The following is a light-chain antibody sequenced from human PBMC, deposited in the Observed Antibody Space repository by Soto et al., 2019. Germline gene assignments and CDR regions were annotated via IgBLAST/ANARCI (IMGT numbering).Light chain of an antibody. CDR3: QQRSNWPPLIT. CDR2: DAS. Sequence: EIVLTQSPATLSLSPGERATLSCRASQSVSSYSAWYQQKPGQAPRLLIYDASNRATGIPARFSGSGSGTDFTLTISSLEPEDFAVYYCQQRSNWPPLITFGPGTRWIS. V-gene: IGKV3-11*01. CDR1: QSVSSY. J-gene: IGKJ3*01.